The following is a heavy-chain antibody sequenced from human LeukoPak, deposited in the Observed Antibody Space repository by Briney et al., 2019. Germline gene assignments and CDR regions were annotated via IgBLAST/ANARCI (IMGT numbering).Heavy chain of an antibody. CDR2: ISAYNGNT. CDR1: GYTFTSYG. J-gene: IGHJ6*02. D-gene: IGHD3-10*01. Sequence: ASVKVSCKASGYTFTSYGISWVRQAPGQGLERMGWISAYNGNTNYAQKLQGRVTMTTDTSTSTAYMELRSLRSDDTAVYYCARVGGSMVRGVTYYYYYYGMDVWGQGTTVTVSS. V-gene: IGHV1-18*01. CDR3: ARVGGSMVRGVTYYYYYYGMDV.